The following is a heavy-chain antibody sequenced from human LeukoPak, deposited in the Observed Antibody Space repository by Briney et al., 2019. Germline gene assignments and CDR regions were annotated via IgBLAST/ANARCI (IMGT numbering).Heavy chain of an antibody. V-gene: IGHV1-18*01. J-gene: IGHJ4*02. Sequence: ASVKVSCKVSGYTLTELSMHWVRQAPGKGLEWMGWISAYNGNTNYAQKLQGRVTMTTDTSTSTAYMELRSLRSDDTAVYYCARYHPDDDSDAWGQGTLVTVSS. CDR1: GYTLTELS. D-gene: IGHD3-22*01. CDR2: ISAYNGNT. CDR3: ARYHPDDDSDA.